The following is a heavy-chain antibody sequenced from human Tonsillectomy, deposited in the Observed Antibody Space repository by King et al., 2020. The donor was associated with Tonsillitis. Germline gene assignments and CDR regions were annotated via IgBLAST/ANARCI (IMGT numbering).Heavy chain of an antibody. CDR3: ARENI. Sequence: VQLQESGPGLVKPSQTLSLTCTVSGGSISSGSYYWSWIRQPAGKGLECIGRIYTSGSTNYNPSPKSRVTISVDTSKNQFSLKLSSVTAADTAVYYCARENIWGQGTLVTVSS. CDR2: IYTSGST. J-gene: IGHJ4*02. V-gene: IGHV4-61*02. CDR1: GGSISSGSYY. D-gene: IGHD1/OR15-1a*01.